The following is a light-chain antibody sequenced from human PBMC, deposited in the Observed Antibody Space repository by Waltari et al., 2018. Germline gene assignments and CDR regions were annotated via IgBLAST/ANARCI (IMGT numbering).Light chain of an antibody. Sequence: AIQLTQSPSSLSASVGNRVPIPCRASQGISSALAWYQQKPGKAPKLLIYDASSLESGVPSRFSGSGSGTDFTLTISSLQPEDFATYYCQQFNSYPFTFGPGTKVDIK. V-gene: IGKV1-13*02. CDR1: QGISSA. J-gene: IGKJ3*01. CDR3: QQFNSYPFT. CDR2: DAS.